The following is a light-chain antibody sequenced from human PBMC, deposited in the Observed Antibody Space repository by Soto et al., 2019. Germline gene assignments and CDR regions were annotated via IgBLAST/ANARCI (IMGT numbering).Light chain of an antibody. Sequence: DIQLTQSPSFLSASVGDRVTITCRASQGITSDLAWYQQEPGKAPKLLIYAASTLQSGVPSRFSGSGSGTELTLTISSLQPEDFATYYCQQLNSYPQTFGGGTKVEIK. CDR1: QGITSD. J-gene: IGKJ4*01. CDR2: AAS. V-gene: IGKV1-9*01. CDR3: QQLNSYPQT.